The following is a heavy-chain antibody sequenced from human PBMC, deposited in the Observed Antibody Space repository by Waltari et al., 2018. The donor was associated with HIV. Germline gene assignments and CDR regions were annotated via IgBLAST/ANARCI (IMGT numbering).Heavy chain of an antibody. D-gene: IGHD1-26*01. Sequence: EVQVVESGGGLVQPGGSLRLSCAASGFTFSTYEMNWVRQAPGKGLEWVSYISSSGSTIYYADSVKGRFTISRDNAKNSLYLQMNSLRAEDTAVYFCARDGSSYYGLDYWGLGTLVTVSS. CDR1: GFTFSTYE. CDR3: ARDGSSYYGLDY. J-gene: IGHJ4*02. CDR2: ISSSGSTI. V-gene: IGHV3-48*03.